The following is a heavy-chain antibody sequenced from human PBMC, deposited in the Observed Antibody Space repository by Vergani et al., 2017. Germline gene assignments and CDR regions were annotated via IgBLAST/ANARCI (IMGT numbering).Heavy chain of an antibody. J-gene: IGHJ4*02. CDR1: GFTFSSYW. CDR2: IKQDGSEK. V-gene: IGHV3-7*01. D-gene: IGHD3-22*01. Sequence: EVQLVESGGGLVQPGRSLRLSCAASGFTFSSYWMSWVRQAPGKGLEWVANIKQDGSEKYYVDSVKGRFTISRDNAKNSLYLQMNSLRAEDTAVYYCARATYYYDSSGYFGGHFDYWGQGTLVTVSS. CDR3: ARATYYYDSSGYFGGHFDY.